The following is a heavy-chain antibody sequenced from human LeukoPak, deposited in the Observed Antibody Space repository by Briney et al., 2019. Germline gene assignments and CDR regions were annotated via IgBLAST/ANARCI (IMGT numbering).Heavy chain of an antibody. Sequence: ASVKVSCKASGYTFTGYYMHWVRQAPGQGLEWMGWINPNSGGTNYAQKFQGRVTMTRDTSIGTAYMELSRLRSDDTAVYYCARDRIAAAVQIFDYGGQGTLVTVSS. J-gene: IGHJ4*02. CDR2: INPNSGGT. CDR1: GYTFTGYY. D-gene: IGHD6-13*01. CDR3: ARDRIAAAVQIFDY. V-gene: IGHV1-2*02.